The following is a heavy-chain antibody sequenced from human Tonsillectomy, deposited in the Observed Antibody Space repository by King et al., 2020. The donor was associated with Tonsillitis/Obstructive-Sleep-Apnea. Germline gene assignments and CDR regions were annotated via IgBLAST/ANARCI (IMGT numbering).Heavy chain of an antibody. CDR3: ASYGRWGAYYYDSSGLDY. D-gene: IGHD3-22*01. V-gene: IGHV4-34*01. CDR1: GGSFSGYY. CDR2: INHSGST. J-gene: IGHJ4*02. Sequence: VQLQQWGAGLLKPSETLSLTCAVYGGSFSGYYWSWIRQPPGKGLEWIGEINHSGSTNYNPSLKSRVTISVDTSKNQFSLKLSSVTAADTAVYYCASYGRWGAYYYDSSGLDYWGQGTLVTVSS.